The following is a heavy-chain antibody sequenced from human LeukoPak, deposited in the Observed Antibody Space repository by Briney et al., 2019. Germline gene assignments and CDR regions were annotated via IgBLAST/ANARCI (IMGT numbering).Heavy chain of an antibody. J-gene: IGHJ4*02. D-gene: IGHD3-10*01. Sequence: GASVKVSCKASGNSISKFAVSWVRQAPGQGLEWMGWISAYNGNTNYAQKLQGRVTMTTDTSTSTAYMELRSLRSDDTAVYYCARVRTYYYGSVDYWGQGTLVTVSS. CDR2: ISAYNGNT. CDR1: GNSISKFA. V-gene: IGHV1-18*01. CDR3: ARVRTYYYGSVDY.